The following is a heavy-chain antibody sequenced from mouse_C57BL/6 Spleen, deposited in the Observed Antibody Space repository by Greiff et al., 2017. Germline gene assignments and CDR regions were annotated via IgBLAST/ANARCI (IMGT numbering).Heavy chain of an antibody. Sequence: EVQLQQSGPELVKPGASVKISCKASGYTFTDYYMNWVKQSHGKSLEWIGDINPNNGGTSYNQKFKGKATLTVDKSSSTAYMELRSLTSEDSAVYYCARYYDYFYAMDYWGQGTSVTVSS. J-gene: IGHJ4*01. CDR2: INPNNGGT. D-gene: IGHD2-4*01. V-gene: IGHV1-26*01. CDR1: GYTFTDYY. CDR3: ARYYDYFYAMDY.